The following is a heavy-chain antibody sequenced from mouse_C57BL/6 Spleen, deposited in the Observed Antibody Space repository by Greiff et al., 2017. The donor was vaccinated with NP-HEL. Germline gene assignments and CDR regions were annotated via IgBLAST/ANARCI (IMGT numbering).Heavy chain of an antibody. Sequence: QVQLQQPGAELVKPGASVKMSCKASGYTFTTYWITWVTQRPGQGLELIGDIYPGSGSTNYNEKFKSKATLTVDTSSSTAYMQLSSLTSADSAVYYGERRVIYDGYYGYWGQGTTLTVSS. CDR1: GYTFTTYW. V-gene: IGHV1-55*01. CDR2: IYPGSGST. D-gene: IGHD2-3*01. J-gene: IGHJ2*01. CDR3: ERRVIYDGYYGY.